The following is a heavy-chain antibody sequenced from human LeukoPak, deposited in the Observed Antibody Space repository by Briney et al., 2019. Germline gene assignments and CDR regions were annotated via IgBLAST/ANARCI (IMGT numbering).Heavy chain of an antibody. CDR1: GGSIGSGDYY. CDR2: IYYSGST. CDR3: ARVGDIVVVPAALWFDP. D-gene: IGHD2-2*01. Sequence: SETLSLTCTVSGGSIGSGDYYWSWIRQPPGKGLEWIGYIYYSGSTYYNPSLKSRVTISVDTSKNQFSLKLSSVTAADTAVYYCARVGDIVVVPAALWFDPWGQGTLVTVSS. V-gene: IGHV4-30-4*08. J-gene: IGHJ5*02.